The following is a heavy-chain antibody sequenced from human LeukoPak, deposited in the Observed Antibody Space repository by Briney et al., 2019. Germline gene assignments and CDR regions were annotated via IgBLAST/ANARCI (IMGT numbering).Heavy chain of an antibody. CDR1: GGSISSYY. Sequence: SETLSLTCTVSGGSISSYYWSWIRQPPGKGLEWIRYIYYSGSTNYNPSLKSRVTISVDTSKNQFSLKLSSVTAADTAVYYCARARARATVTTSLFDYRGQGTLVTVSS. V-gene: IGHV4-59*01. CDR2: IYYSGST. CDR3: ARARARATVTTSLFDY. D-gene: IGHD4-17*01. J-gene: IGHJ4*02.